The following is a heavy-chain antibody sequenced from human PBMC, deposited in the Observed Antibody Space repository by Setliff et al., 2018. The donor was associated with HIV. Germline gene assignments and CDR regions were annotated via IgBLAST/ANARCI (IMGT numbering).Heavy chain of an antibody. CDR2: IGSAGDAT. Sequence: GWSLRLSCAASGLPFSNFAMGWVRQAPGKGLQWVAFIGSAGDATNYAYAVQGRFTISRDNSKNRVYLQMNSLRVDDTATYYCAKFVGAGSDYFDFWGRGAQVTVSS. J-gene: IGHJ4*02. CDR1: GLPFSNFA. V-gene: IGHV3-23*01. CDR3: AKFVGAGSDYFDF. D-gene: IGHD6-13*01.